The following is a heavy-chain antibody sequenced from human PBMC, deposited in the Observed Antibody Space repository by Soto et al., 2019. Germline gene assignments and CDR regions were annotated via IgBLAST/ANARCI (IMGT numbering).Heavy chain of an antibody. CDR3: ARFSGSYTRGLDY. CDR1: GFTFSDHY. D-gene: IGHD1-26*01. J-gene: IGHJ4*02. CDR2: SRNKANSYST. Sequence: SGGGLVQPGGSLRLSCAASGFTFSDHYMDWVRQAPGKGLEWVGRSRNKANSYSTEYAASVKGRFTISRDESKNSLYLQMNSLKTEDTAVYYCARFSGSYTRGLDYWGQGTLVTVSS. V-gene: IGHV3-72*01.